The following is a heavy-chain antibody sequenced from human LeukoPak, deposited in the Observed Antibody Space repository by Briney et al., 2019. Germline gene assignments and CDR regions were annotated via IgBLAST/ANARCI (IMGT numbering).Heavy chain of an antibody. D-gene: IGHD6-19*01. J-gene: IGHJ4*02. CDR1: GGSFSGYY. CDR3: ARGQVAAPPY. CDR2: INHSGST. Sequence: SETLTLTCAVYGGSFSGYYWSWIRQPPGKGLEWIGEINHSGSTNYNPSLKSRVTISVDTSKNQFSLKLSSVTAADTAVYYCARGQVAAPPYWGQGTLVTVSS. V-gene: IGHV4-34*01.